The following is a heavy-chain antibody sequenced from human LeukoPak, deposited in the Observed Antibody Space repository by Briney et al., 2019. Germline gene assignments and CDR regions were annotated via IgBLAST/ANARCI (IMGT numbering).Heavy chain of an antibody. CDR2: ISRSGDTI. J-gene: IGHJ4*02. V-gene: IGHV3-11*01. CDR1: GFTFSDYA. D-gene: IGHD1-7*01. Sequence: GGSLRLSCAASGFTFSDYAMSWIRQAPGQGLEWVSYISRSGDTIDYADSVKGRFSICRDNAKNSLYLQMNSLRAEDTAVYYCAGYHWNSGVVYWGQGTLVTVSS. CDR3: AGYHWNSGVVY.